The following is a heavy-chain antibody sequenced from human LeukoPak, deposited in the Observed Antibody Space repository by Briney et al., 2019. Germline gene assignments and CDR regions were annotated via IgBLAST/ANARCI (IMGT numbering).Heavy chain of an antibody. V-gene: IGHV3-48*01. Sequence: GGSLRLSCAASGFSFSTYSMNWVRQAAGKGLEWVSYISIGSSTIYYANSVRGRFTISRDNAKNSLYLQMNSLRAEDTAVYYCARGGYDSSGYYLDYWGQGTLVTVSS. CDR2: ISIGSSTI. D-gene: IGHD3-22*01. J-gene: IGHJ4*02. CDR1: GFSFSTYS. CDR3: ARGGYDSSGYYLDY.